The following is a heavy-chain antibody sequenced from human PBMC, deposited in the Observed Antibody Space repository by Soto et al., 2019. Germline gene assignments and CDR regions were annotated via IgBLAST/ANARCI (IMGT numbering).Heavy chain of an antibody. CDR1: GYTFTSYY. D-gene: IGHD6-6*01. J-gene: IGHJ6*02. CDR2: INPSGGST. CDR3: ARELSIAAHPGYYYGMDV. V-gene: IGHV1-46*01. Sequence: ASVKVSCKASGYTFTSYYMHWVRQAPGQGLEWMGIINPSGGSTSYAQKFQGRVTMTRDTSTSTVYMELSSLRSEDTAVYYCARELSIAAHPGYYYGMDVWGEGTKVTFYS.